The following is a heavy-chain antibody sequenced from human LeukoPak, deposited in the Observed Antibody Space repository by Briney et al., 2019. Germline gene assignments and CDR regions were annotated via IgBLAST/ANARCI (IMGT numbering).Heavy chain of an antibody. CDR1: GFSFTDYF. D-gene: IGHD2-15*01. Sequence: ASVKVSCKPAGFSFTDYFFHWLRQAPGQGLEWIGWINPNSGGTRYAQKFQGRVTLTRDTSISTVYMELSSLRSEDTAVYYCAREYCSGGSCPAEYFQHWGQGTLVTVSS. V-gene: IGHV1-2*02. CDR2: INPNSGGT. J-gene: IGHJ1*01. CDR3: AREYCSGGSCPAEYFQH.